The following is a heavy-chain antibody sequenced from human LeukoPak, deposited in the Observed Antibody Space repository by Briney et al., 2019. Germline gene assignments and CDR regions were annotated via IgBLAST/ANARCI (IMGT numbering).Heavy chain of an antibody. CDR2: IYYSGST. CDR3: ATSTTASSWFDP. V-gene: IGHV4-34*01. J-gene: IGHJ5*02. Sequence: PSETLSLACAAYGGSFSGYYWTWIRQPPGKGLEWIGSIYYSGSTYYNPSLKSRVTISVDTSKNQFSLKLSSVTAADTAVYYCATSTTASSWFDPWGQGTLVTVSS. CDR1: GGSFSGYY. D-gene: IGHD1-26*01.